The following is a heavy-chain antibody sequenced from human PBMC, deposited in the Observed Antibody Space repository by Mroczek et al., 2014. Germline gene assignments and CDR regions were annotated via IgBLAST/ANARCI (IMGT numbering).Heavy chain of an antibody. CDR3: ARTRGYQLPSRNYFDY. D-gene: IGHD2-2*01. CDR1: GGSFSGYY. Sequence: QVQLQQWGAGLLKPSETLSLTCAVYGGSFSGYYWSWIRQPPGKGLEWIGEINHSGSTNYNPSLKSRVTISVDTSKNQFSLKLSSVTAADTAVYYCARTRGYQLPSRNYFDYWGQGTLVTVSS. V-gene: IGHV4-34*01. CDR2: INHSGST. J-gene: IGHJ4*02.